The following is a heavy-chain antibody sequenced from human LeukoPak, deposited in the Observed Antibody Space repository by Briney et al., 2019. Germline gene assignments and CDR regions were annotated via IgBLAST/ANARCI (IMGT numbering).Heavy chain of an antibody. Sequence: ASVKVSCKASGYTFTSSYMHWVRQAPGQGLEWMGIINPSGGSTSYAQKFQGRVTMTRDTSTSTVYMELSSLRSDDTAVYYCARGRIQLWLLNYFDYWGQGTLVTVSS. CDR2: INPSGGST. J-gene: IGHJ4*02. CDR1: GYTFTSSY. CDR3: ARGRIQLWLLNYFDY. V-gene: IGHV1-46*01. D-gene: IGHD5-18*01.